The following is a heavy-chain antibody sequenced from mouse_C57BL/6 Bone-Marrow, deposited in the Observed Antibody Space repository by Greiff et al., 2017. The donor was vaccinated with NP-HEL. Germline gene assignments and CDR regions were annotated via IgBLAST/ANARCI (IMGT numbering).Heavy chain of an antibody. D-gene: IGHD2-3*01. CDR2: IDPANGNT. J-gene: IGHJ3*01. CDR1: GFNIKNTY. Sequence: VQLKESVAELVRPGASVKLSCTASGFNIKNTYMHWVKQRPEQGLEWIGRIDPANGNTKYAPKFPGKATITADTSSNTAYLQLSSLTSEDTAIYYCARRGSDGYPAWFAYWGQGTLVTVSA. V-gene: IGHV14-3*01. CDR3: ARRGSDGYPAWFAY.